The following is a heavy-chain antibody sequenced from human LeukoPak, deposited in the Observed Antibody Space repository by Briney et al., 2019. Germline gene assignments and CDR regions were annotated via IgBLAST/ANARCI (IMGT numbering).Heavy chain of an antibody. J-gene: IGHJ3*02. CDR1: GFTFSSYW. CDR2: IKQDGSEK. D-gene: IGHD2-2*03. CDR3: ARVIGLDKAGGAFDI. V-gene: IGHV3-7*03. Sequence: PGGSLRLSCAASGFTFSSYWMSWVRQAPGKGLEWVANIKQDGSEKYYVDSVKGRFTISRDNAKNSLYLQMNSLRAEDTAVYYCARVIGLDKAGGAFDIWGQGTMVTVSS.